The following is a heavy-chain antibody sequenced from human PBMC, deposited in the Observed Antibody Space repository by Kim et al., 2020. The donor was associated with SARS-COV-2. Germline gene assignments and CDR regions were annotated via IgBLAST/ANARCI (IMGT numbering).Heavy chain of an antibody. CDR1: GYSFTSYW. V-gene: IGHV5-10-1*01. D-gene: IGHD4-17*01. CDR3: ARLVHYGDYALSYYYYGMDV. Sequence: GESLKISCKGSGYSFTSYWISWVRQMPGKGLEWMGRIDPSDSYTNYSPSFQGHVTISADKSISTAYLQWSSLKASDTAMYYCARLVHYGDYALSYYYYGMDVWGQGTTVTVSS. CDR2: IDPSDSYT. J-gene: IGHJ6*02.